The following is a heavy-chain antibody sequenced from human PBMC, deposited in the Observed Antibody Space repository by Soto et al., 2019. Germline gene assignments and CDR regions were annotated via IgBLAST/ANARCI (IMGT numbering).Heavy chain of an antibody. CDR1: GGTFSSYA. D-gene: IGHD3-10*01. Sequence: QVQLVQSGAEVKKPGSSVNVSCKASGGTFSSYAISLVRQAPGQVLEWMGGIIPIFGTANYAQKFQGRVTITADESTSTAYMELSSLRSEDTAVYYCARGLVRGVITYYYYGMDVWGQGTTVTVSS. J-gene: IGHJ6*02. CDR2: IIPIFGTA. CDR3: ARGLVRGVITYYYYGMDV. V-gene: IGHV1-69*01.